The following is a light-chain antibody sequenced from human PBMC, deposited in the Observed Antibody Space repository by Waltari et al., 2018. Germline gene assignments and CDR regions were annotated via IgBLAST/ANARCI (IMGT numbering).Light chain of an antibody. CDR1: HSISSY. Sequence: DIQMTQAPSSLSVSVGDRVTITCRASHSISSYLNWFQKKPGQAPKLLIYVASSLQSGVPSRFSGSGSGTDFTLTISSLQPEDFATYYCHQAYSAPRTFGQGTKVEIK. CDR3: HQAYSAPRT. V-gene: IGKV1-39*01. CDR2: VAS. J-gene: IGKJ1*01.